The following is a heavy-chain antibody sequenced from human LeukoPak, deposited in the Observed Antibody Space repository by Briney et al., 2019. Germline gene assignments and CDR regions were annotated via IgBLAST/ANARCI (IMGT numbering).Heavy chain of an antibody. CDR1: GFTFSSYG. J-gene: IGHJ4*02. Sequence: PGGSLRLSCAASGFTFSSYGMHWVRQAPGKGLEWVAFIRYDGSNKYYADSVKGRFTISRDNSKNTLYLQMNSLRAEDTAVYYCAKGPRIAVAQGPFDYWGQGTLVTVSS. CDR2: IRYDGSNK. V-gene: IGHV3-30*02. D-gene: IGHD6-19*01. CDR3: AKGPRIAVAQGPFDY.